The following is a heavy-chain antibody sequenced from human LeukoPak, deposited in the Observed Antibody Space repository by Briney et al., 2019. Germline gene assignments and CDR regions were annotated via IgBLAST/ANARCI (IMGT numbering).Heavy chain of an antibody. Sequence: GGSLRLSCAASGFSFSSYGMHWVRQAPGKGLEWVAVISSDGSNKYYADSVKGRFTISRDNSKNTLYLQMNSLRAEDTAVYYCAKEYYYDSSDPFDYWGQGTLVTVSS. J-gene: IGHJ4*02. CDR3: AKEYYYDSSDPFDY. CDR2: ISSDGSNK. CDR1: GFSFSSYG. V-gene: IGHV3-30*18. D-gene: IGHD3-22*01.